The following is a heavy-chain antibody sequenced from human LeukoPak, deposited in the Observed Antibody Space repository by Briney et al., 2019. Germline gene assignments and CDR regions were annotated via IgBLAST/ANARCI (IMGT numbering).Heavy chain of an antibody. CDR2: ISYDGSNK. V-gene: IGHV3-30*18. Sequence: GGSLRLSCAASGFTFSSYGMHWVRQAPGKGLEWVAVISYDGSNKYYADSVKGRFTISRDNSKNTLYLQTNSLRAEDTAMYFCAKRGVVIRVILVGFHKEAYYFDSWGQGALVTVSS. CDR3: AKRGVVIRVILVGFHKEAYYFDS. J-gene: IGHJ4*02. D-gene: IGHD3-22*01. CDR1: GFTFSSYG.